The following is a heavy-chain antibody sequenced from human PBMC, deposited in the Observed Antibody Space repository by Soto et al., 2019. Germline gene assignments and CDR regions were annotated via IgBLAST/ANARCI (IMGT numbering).Heavy chain of an antibody. CDR2: IYSGGTT. CDR1: GFTVSNNY. Sequence: EVQLVESGGGLVQPGGSLRLSCAASGFTVSNNYMIWFRLPPGKGLEWVSLIYSGGTTYYADSVKGRFTISRDNSKNTLYLQINSLRVEDTAVYYCARNGWGMSTVGMWGRGTLVTVSS. J-gene: IGHJ4*02. V-gene: IGHV3-53*01. D-gene: IGHD4-4*01. CDR3: ARNGWGMSTVGM.